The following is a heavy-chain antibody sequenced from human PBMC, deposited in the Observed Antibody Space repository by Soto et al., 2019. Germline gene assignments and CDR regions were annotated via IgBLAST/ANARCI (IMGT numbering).Heavy chain of an antibody. D-gene: IGHD2-2*01. Sequence: PGEPLKISCKGSGYSFTSYWISWVRQMPGKGQAWMGRVDPSDAYTNYSPSFQGHVTISADKSISTAYLQWSSLKASETAMYYCARSSDIVVAPAAFEPAEYYYYGMDVWGQGTTVTVSS. CDR3: ARSSDIVVAPAAFEPAEYYYYGMDV. V-gene: IGHV5-10-1*01. J-gene: IGHJ6*02. CDR1: GYSFTSYW. CDR2: VDPSDAYT.